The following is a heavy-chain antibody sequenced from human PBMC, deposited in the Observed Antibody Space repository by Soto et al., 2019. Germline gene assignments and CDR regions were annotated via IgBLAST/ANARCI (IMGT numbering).Heavy chain of an antibody. CDR1: GFTFSSYA. Sequence: EVQLLESGGGLVQPGGSLRLSCAASGFTFSSYAMSWVRQAPGKGLEWVSAISGSGGSTYYADSVKGRFTISRDNSKNTLYLQMNSLRAEDTAVYYCARVWGGILYPYYYGMDVWGQGTTVTVSS. D-gene: IGHD2-8*01. CDR2: ISGSGGST. J-gene: IGHJ6*02. V-gene: IGHV3-23*01. CDR3: ARVWGGILYPYYYGMDV.